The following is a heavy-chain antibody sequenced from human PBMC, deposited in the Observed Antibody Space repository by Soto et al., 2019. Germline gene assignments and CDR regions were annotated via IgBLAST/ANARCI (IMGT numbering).Heavy chain of an antibody. D-gene: IGHD5-18*01. CDR2: IIPILGIA. V-gene: IGHV1-69*04. CDR1: GGTFSSYT. Sequence: SVKVSCKASGGTFSSYTISWVRQAPGQGLEWMGRIIPILGIANYAQKFQGRVTITADKSTSTAYMELSSLRSEDTAVYYCAREFGDTAFLNDYWGQGTLVTVSS. J-gene: IGHJ4*02. CDR3: AREFGDTAFLNDY.